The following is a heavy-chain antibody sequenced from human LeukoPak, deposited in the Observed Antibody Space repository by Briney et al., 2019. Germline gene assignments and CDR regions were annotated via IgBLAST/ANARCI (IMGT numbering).Heavy chain of an antibody. J-gene: IGHJ4*02. V-gene: IGHV3-30*18. CDR1: GFTFSSSG. Sequence: GGSLRLSCAASGFTFSSSGMHWVRQAPGKGLEWLAVITNDGSNKYYADSVKGRFTISRDNPKNTLYLEMNSLRAEDTAVYYCAKRGGSYFDYWGQGTLVTVSS. D-gene: IGHD1-26*01. CDR2: ITNDGSNK. CDR3: AKRGGSYFDY.